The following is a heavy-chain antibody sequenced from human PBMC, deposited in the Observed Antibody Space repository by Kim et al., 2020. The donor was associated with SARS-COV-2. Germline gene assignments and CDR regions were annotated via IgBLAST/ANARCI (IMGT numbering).Heavy chain of an antibody. J-gene: IGHJ4*02. V-gene: IGHV3-11*01. D-gene: IGHD1-26*01. CDR3: ARAEWELRPFDY. Sequence: YYADSVKGRFTISRDNAKNSLYLQMNSLRAEDTAVYYCARAEWELRPFDYWGQGTLVTVSS.